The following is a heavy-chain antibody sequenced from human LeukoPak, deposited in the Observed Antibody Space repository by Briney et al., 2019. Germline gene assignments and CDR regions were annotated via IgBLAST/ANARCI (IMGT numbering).Heavy chain of an antibody. CDR3: ARVQHYYDSSGSAGHAFDI. J-gene: IGHJ3*02. CDR1: GGSISSGGYY. Sequence: SETLSLTCTVSGGSISSGGYYWSWIRQPPGKGLEWIGYIYHSGSTYYNPSLKSRVTISVDRSKNQFSLKLSSVTAADTAVYYCARVQHYYDSSGSAGHAFDIWGQGTMVTVSS. D-gene: IGHD3-22*01. CDR2: IYHSGST. V-gene: IGHV4-30-2*01.